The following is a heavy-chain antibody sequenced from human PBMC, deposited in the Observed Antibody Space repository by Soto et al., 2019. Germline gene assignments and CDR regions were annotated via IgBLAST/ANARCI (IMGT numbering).Heavy chain of an antibody. CDR3: AKTRSSGYYPFDY. J-gene: IGHJ4*01. Sequence: GGSQRLSCAASGFTFRSYGRNWVRQAPGKGLEWVSAISGSGDITHYADSVKGRFTISRDNSKNTLFLQMDSLRAEDTATYFCAKTRSSGYYPFDYWGQGTLVTVSS. V-gene: IGHV3-23*01. D-gene: IGHD3-22*01. CDR2: ISGSGDIT. CDR1: GFTFRSYG.